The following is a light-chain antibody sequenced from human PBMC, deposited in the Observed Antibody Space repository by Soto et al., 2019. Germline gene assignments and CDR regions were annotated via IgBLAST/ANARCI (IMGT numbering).Light chain of an antibody. CDR1: SPNIGANYD. Sequence: QSVLSQPPSVSGAPGQRITISCTGSSPNIGANYDVHWYRQVPGTAPKLLTSGDNNRPSGVADRFSGSKSGTSASLAITRLQAEDEADYYCQSYDSSLNRVFGTGTKVTVL. CDR3: QSYDSSLNRV. V-gene: IGLV1-40*01. CDR2: GDN. J-gene: IGLJ1*01.